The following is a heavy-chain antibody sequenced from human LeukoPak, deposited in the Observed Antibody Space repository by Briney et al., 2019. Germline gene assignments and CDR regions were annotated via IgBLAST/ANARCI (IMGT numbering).Heavy chain of an antibody. D-gene: IGHD4-23*01. J-gene: IGHJ4*02. CDR2: INPADGGT. CDR1: GFSFTTYA. CDR3: ARRLKGSFGNPFDY. V-gene: IGHV1-3*01. Sequence: ASVKVSCKASGFSFTTYAIHWVRQAPEQRLEWMGWINPADGGTRYSQRFQGRVSITRDTSATTAYMELSSLRSEDTAVYYCARRLKGSFGNPFDYWGQGTLVTVSS.